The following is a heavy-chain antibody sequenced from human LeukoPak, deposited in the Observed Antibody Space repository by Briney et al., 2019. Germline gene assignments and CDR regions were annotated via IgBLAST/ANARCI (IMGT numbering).Heavy chain of an antibody. CDR2: MNPNSGNT. CDR3: ARGGEMATILDFDY. V-gene: IGHV1-8*01. D-gene: IGHD5-24*01. J-gene: IGHJ4*02. CDR1: GYTFTSYD. Sequence: ASVKVSCKASGYTFTSYDINWVRQATGQGLEWMGWMNPNSGNTGYAQKFQGRVTMTRNTSMSTAYMELSSLRSEDTAVYYCARGGEMATILDFDYWGQGTLVTVSS.